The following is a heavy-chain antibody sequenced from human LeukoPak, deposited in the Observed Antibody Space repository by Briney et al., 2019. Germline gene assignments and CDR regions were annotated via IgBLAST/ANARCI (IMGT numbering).Heavy chain of an antibody. V-gene: IGHV3-74*01. J-gene: IGHJ6*02. Sequence: GGSLRLSCAASGFTISIYWMHWVRQAPGKGLVWVSRINSDGSSTSYADSVKGRFTISRDNAKNTLYLQMNSLRAEDTAVYYCARDGRQYGMDVWGQGTTVTVSS. CDR1: GFTISIYW. CDR2: INSDGSST. CDR3: ARDGRQYGMDV.